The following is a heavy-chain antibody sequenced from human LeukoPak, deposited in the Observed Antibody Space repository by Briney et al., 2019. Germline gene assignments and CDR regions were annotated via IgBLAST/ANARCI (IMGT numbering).Heavy chain of an antibody. CDR3: ARDTRGFDY. D-gene: IGHD3-10*01. V-gene: IGHV3-48*03. CDR1: GFTFNSFE. J-gene: IGHJ4*02. CDR2: ISSSGGTT. Sequence: GGSLRLSCAASGFTFNSFEMNWVRQAPGKGLEWVAYISSSGGTTYYADSVKGRFTISRDNAKNSLYLQMNSLRVEDTALYYCARDTRGFDYWGQGTLVTVSS.